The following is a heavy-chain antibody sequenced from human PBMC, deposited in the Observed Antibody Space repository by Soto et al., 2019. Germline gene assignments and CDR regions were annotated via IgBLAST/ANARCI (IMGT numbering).Heavy chain of an antibody. V-gene: IGHV4-31*03. Sequence: SETLSLTCTVSGGSTSSGGYYWSWIRQHPGKGLEWIGYIYYGGSTYYNPSLKSRVTISVDTSKNQFSLKLSSVTAADTAVYYCARERELRFEVYYYYYMDVWGKGTTVTVSS. CDR1: GGSTSSGGYY. CDR3: ARERELRFEVYYYYYMDV. J-gene: IGHJ6*03. D-gene: IGHD1-7*01. CDR2: IYYGGST.